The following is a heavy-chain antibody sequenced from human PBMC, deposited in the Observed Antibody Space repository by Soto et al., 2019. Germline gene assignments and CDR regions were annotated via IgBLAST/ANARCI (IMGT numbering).Heavy chain of an antibody. CDR3: ARDFTRYYDSSGYYYPDYFDY. CDR1: GFTFSSYS. Sequence: SCAASGFTFSSYSMNWVRQAPGKGLEWVSYISSSSSTIYYADSVKGRFTISRDNAKNSLYLQMNSLRDEDTAVYYCARDFTRYYDSSGYYYPDYFDYWGQGTLVTVSS. D-gene: IGHD3-22*01. CDR2: ISSSSSTI. V-gene: IGHV3-48*02. J-gene: IGHJ4*02.